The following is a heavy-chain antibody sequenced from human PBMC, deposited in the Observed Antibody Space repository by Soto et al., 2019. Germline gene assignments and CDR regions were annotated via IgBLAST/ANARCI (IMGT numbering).Heavy chain of an antibody. CDR3: ARGSEVAAPSNYYYMDV. Sequence: GASVKVSCTASGYFLTNYYMHWVRQAPGQGLERQAPGQGLEWMGIIDPRGGSTSYARKFQGRVTMTRDTSTSTVYMELSSLRSDDTAVYYCARGSEVAAPSNYYYMDVWGKGTTVTVSS. V-gene: IGHV1-46*01. CDR1: GYFLTNYY. J-gene: IGHJ6*03. CDR2: IDPRGGST. D-gene: IGHD6-25*01.